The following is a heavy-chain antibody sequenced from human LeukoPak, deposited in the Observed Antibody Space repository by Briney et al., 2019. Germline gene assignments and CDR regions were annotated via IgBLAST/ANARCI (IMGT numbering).Heavy chain of an antibody. V-gene: IGHV3-23*01. CDR3: AKDLNNNGRGFDY. CDR1: GFTFSSYG. CDR2: IRASVSGT. D-gene: IGHD1-14*01. Sequence: GGSLRLSCAASGFTFSSYGLSWVRQAPGKGLEWVAAIRASVSGTYYADSVQGRFIISRDNSKNTLYLQIDRLRADDTAVYYCAKDLNNNGRGFDYWGQGTLVTVSS. J-gene: IGHJ4*02.